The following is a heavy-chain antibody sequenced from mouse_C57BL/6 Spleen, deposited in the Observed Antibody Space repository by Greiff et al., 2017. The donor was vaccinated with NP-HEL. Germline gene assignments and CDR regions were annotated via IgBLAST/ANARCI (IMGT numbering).Heavy chain of an antibody. CDR1: GFTFSDYG. D-gene: IGHD2-5*01. CDR3: ARSGAYYSNPYFDY. V-gene: IGHV5-17*01. J-gene: IGHJ2*01. Sequence: EVKLMESGGGLVKPGGSLKLSCAASGFTFSDYGMHWVRQAPEKGLEWVAYISSGSSTIYYADTVKGRFTISRDNAKNTLFLQMTSLRSEDSAVYYCARSGAYYSNPYFDYWGQGTTLTVSS. CDR2: ISSGSSTI.